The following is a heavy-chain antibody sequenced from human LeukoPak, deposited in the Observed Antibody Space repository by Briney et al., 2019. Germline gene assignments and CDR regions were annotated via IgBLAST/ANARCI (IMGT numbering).Heavy chain of an antibody. CDR1: GFIFSDYG. Sequence: GGSLRLSCAASGFIFSDYGMHWVRQAPGKGLEWVAVVWNDGSNTYYGDSVKGLFTISRDNSKNTVYLQMNSLRAEDTAVYYCARDNAGLVKHLDAFDLWGQGTLVTVAS. CDR2: VWNDGSNT. D-gene: IGHD1-26*01. V-gene: IGHV3-33*01. CDR3: ARDNAGLVKHLDAFDL. J-gene: IGHJ3*01.